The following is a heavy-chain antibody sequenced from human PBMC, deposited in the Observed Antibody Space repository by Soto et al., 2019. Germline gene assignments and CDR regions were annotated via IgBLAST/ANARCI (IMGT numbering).Heavy chain of an antibody. J-gene: IGHJ3*02. CDR3: ARAYVDIVVVPAAIDAFDI. D-gene: IGHD2-2*03. Sequence: GASVKVSCQASGYPFTGYYMHWVRQAPGQGLEWMGWINPNSGGTNYAQKFQGWVTMTRDTSISTAYMELSRLRSDDTAVYYCARAYVDIVVVPAAIDAFDIWGQGIMVTVSS. V-gene: IGHV1-2*04. CDR1: GYPFTGYY. CDR2: INPNSGGT.